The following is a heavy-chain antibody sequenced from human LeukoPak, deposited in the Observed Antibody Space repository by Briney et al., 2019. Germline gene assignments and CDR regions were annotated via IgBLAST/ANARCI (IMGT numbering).Heavy chain of an antibody. Sequence: SETLSLTCTVSGGSISSYYWNWIRQPPGKGLEWIGYIYYSGNTNYNPSLKSRVTMSVDTSKNQFSLKLSSVTAADTAVYYCATDYYDGTGYYYRGFHIWGQGTMVTVSS. D-gene: IGHD3-22*01. CDR3: ATDYYDGTGYYYRGFHI. V-gene: IGHV4-59*01. CDR1: GGSISSYY. J-gene: IGHJ3*02. CDR2: IYYSGNT.